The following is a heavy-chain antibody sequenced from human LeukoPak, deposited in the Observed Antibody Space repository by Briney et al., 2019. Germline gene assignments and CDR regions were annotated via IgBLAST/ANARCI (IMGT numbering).Heavy chain of an antibody. CDR3: ARDLVTVTKGFDI. D-gene: IGHD4-17*01. Sequence: SETLSLIRALSDDSLSSHYWTCIREPPGRGVECIGDISYIGSINYNPSLKSRVTISIHTSRNQFSLRLSSVTAPDTAVYYCARDLVTVTKGFDIWGQGTMVSVSS. V-gene: IGHV4-59*11. CDR2: ISYIGSI. J-gene: IGHJ3*02. CDR1: DDSLSSHY.